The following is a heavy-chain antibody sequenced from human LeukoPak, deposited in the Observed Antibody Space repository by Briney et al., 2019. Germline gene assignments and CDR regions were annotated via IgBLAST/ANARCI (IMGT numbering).Heavy chain of an antibody. D-gene: IGHD3-10*01. V-gene: IGHV4-39*01. J-gene: IGHJ6*03. Sequence: SETLSLTCTVSGGSISSSSYYWGWIRQLPGKGLEWIGSIYYSGSTYYNPSLKSRVTISVDTSKNQFSLKLSSVTAADTAVYYCARCMVRGNFYYMDVWGKGTTVTVSS. CDR3: ARCMVRGNFYYMDV. CDR2: IYYSGST. CDR1: GGSISSSSYY.